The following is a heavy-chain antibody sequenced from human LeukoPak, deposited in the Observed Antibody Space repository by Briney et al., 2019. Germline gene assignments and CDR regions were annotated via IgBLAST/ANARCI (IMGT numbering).Heavy chain of an antibody. CDR2: INPNTGDT. V-gene: IGHV1-2*02. J-gene: IGHJ6*03. D-gene: IGHD1-14*01. CDR3: ARVTNYYYMDV. Sequence: EASVKVSCKASGYTFTSYGISWVRQAPGQGLEWMGWINPNTGDTHYAQKILGRVTMTRDTSVSTAYMELSRLTSDDTAVYYCARVTNYYYMDVWGKGTTVTVS. CDR1: GYTFTSYG.